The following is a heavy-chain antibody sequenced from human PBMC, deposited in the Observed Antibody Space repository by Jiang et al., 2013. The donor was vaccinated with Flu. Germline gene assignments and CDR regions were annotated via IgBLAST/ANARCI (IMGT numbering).Heavy chain of an antibody. V-gene: IGHV3-72*01. J-gene: IGHJ4*02. Sequence: ESYTADYAASVKGRFIMSRDDSENSLYLQMTSLKSEDTAVYYCGRDTDGSIDYWGQGTLVTVSS. CDR2: ESYTA. D-gene: IGHD5-24*01. CDR3: GRDTDGSIDY.